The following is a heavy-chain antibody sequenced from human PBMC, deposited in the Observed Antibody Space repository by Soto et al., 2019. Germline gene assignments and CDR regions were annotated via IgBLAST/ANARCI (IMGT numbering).Heavy chain of an antibody. V-gene: IGHV1-8*01. CDR3: ARERKFDFWRKGLDV. CDR2: MDPNSGST. D-gene: IGHD3-3*01. CDR1: GYTFNTYD. J-gene: IGHJ6*02. Sequence: GASVKVSCKASGYTFNTYDINWVRQAPGQGLEWLGWMDPNSGSTGYAQNFQGRITMTRNISRNTAHMELSSLRSEDTAVYYCARERKFDFWRKGLDVWGQGPTVTVYS.